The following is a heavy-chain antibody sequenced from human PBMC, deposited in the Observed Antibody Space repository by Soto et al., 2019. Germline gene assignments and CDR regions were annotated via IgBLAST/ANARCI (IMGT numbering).Heavy chain of an antibody. CDR2: MYYSGST. J-gene: IGHJ4*02. D-gene: IGHD6-13*01. Sequence: QVQLRESGPGLVKPSQTLSLTCTVSGGSINSGGYYWNWIRQHPGKGLEWIGYMYYSGSTYYNPFLGSRVIISADTSENHFSLKLSSVTAADTAVYFCARVYRQSGYSSSLVFDYWGQRTLVNVSS. CDR1: GGSINSGGYY. CDR3: ARVYRQSGYSSSLVFDY. V-gene: IGHV4-31*03.